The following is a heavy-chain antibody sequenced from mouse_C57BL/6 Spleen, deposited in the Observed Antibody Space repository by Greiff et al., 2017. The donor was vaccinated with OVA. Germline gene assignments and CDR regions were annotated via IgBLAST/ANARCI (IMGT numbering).Heavy chain of an antibody. D-gene: IGHD2-1*01. J-gene: IGHJ3*01. CDR2: IDPSDSYT. CDR1: GYTFTSYW. CDR3: ARSEGNYRAWFAY. V-gene: IGHV1-50*01. Sequence: VQLQQPGAELVKPGASVKLSCKASGYTFTSYWMQWVKQRPGQGLEWIGEIDPSDSYTNYNQKFKGKATLTVDTSSSTAYMQLSSLTSEDSAVYYCARSEGNYRAWFAYWGQGTLVTVSA.